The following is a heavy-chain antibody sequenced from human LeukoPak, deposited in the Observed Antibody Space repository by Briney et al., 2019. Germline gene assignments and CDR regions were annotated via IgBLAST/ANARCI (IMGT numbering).Heavy chain of an antibody. D-gene: IGHD6-19*01. Sequence: PGGSLGLSCAASGFTFTTYWMSWVRQLPGKGLEWVANINQDGTEKYYVDSVKGRFTISRDNAKNSLYLQMNSLRAEDTAVYYCAREYRSSGWYEKNYYYMDVWGKGTTVTISS. J-gene: IGHJ6*03. V-gene: IGHV3-7*01. CDR3: AREYRSSGWYEKNYYYMDV. CDR2: INQDGTEK. CDR1: GFTFTTYW.